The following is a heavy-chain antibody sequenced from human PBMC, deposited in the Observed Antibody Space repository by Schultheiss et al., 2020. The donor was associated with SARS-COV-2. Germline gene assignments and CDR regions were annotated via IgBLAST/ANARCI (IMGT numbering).Heavy chain of an antibody. CDR3: AKDISSGYGSWID. D-gene: IGHD3-3*01. Sequence: GGSLRLSCAASGFTFSSYAMSWVRQAPGKGLEWVSAISGSGGSTYYADSVKGRFTISRDNSKNTLYLQMNSLRAEDTALYYCAKDISSGYGSWIDWGQGTLVTVSS. CDR2: ISGSGGST. V-gene: IGHV3-23*01. CDR1: GFTFSSYA. J-gene: IGHJ4*02.